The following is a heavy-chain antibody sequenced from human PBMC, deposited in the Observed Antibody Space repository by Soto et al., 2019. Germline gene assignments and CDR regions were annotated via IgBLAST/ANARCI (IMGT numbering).Heavy chain of an antibody. CDR3: ARGCGRGYGECDS. V-gene: IGHV3-30*03. CDR1: GFTFNNHG. Sequence: QVQLVESGGGVVQPGRSLTLSCTASGFTFNNHGIHWVRQAPGKGLEWVAVISHDGSSKYYADSVKGRFTISRDNSKITLYLQMNSLRIEDTAVYYGARGCGRGYGECDSWRQGTLVTVSS. J-gene: IGHJ4*02. CDR2: ISHDGSSK. D-gene: IGHD4-17*01.